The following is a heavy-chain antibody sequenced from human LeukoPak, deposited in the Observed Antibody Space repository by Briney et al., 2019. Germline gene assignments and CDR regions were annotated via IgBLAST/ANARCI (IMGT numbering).Heavy chain of an antibody. Sequence: ASVKVSCKTSGYTFTDYYIHWVRQAPGQGLEWMGWIVPSSGGTNYAQRFQGRVTMTRDTSISTGYMELTRLRYDDTAVYYCATLGGTSFGYWGQGTLVTVSS. CDR3: ATLGGTSFGY. V-gene: IGHV1-2*02. CDR2: IVPSSGGT. CDR1: GYTFTDYY. D-gene: IGHD1-1*01. J-gene: IGHJ4*02.